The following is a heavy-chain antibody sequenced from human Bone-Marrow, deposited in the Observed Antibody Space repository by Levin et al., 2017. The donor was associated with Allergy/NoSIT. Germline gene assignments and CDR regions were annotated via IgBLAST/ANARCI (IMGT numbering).Heavy chain of an antibody. CDR3: TSGDFDFWSGYYSFEY. CDR1: GLTFTNAW. CDR2: IKTNADGGTI. D-gene: IGHD3-3*01. V-gene: IGHV3-15*01. J-gene: IGHJ4*02. Sequence: AGESLKISCAASGLTFTNAWMNWVRQAPGKGLEWVGLIKTNADGGTIDYAAPVKGRFTISRDDSNDTLYLHMNSLKTEDTAVYYCTSGDFDFWSGYYSFEYWGQGTLVTVSS.